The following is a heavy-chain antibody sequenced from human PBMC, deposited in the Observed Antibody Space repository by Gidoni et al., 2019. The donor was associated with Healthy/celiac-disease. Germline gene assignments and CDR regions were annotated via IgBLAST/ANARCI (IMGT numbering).Heavy chain of an antibody. CDR3: ARRRIFGVTYYFDY. Sequence: EVQLLESGGGLVQPGGSLRLSGAASGFTFSSYAMSWVRQAPGKGLELVSAISGSGGSTYYADSVKGRFTISRDNSKNTLYLQMNSLRAEDTAVYYCARRRIFGVTYYFDYWGQGTLVTVSS. CDR2: ISGSGGST. D-gene: IGHD3-3*01. V-gene: IGHV3-23*01. CDR1: GFTFSSYA. J-gene: IGHJ4*02.